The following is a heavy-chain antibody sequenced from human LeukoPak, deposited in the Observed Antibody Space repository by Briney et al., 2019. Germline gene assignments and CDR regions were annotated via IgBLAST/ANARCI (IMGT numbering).Heavy chain of an antibody. Sequence: SGPTLVNPTQTLTLTCTFSGFSLSTSGVGVGWIRQPPGKALEWLALIYWDDDKRYSPSLKSRLTITKDTSKNQVVLTMTNMDPVDTATYHCAHSYRLLWFGELLLDYWGQGTLVTVSS. D-gene: IGHD3-10*01. V-gene: IGHV2-5*02. CDR3: AHSYRLLWFGELLLDY. J-gene: IGHJ4*02. CDR1: GFSLSTSGVG. CDR2: IYWDDDK.